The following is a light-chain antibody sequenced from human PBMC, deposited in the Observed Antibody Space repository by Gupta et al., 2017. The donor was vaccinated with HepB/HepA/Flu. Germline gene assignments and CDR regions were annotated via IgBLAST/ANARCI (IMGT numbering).Light chain of an antibody. Sequence: QSVLTQPPSTSGTPGPRVTISCSGSSSNIGRNIVNWYKQLPGTAPNLLIDSNNKRHSGAPDRFSSSKSGTSASLAITVLHLEEEADYFCEAWEDSLNGFYVFGSGTKVTVL. CDR1: SSNIGRNI. V-gene: IGLV1-44*01. CDR3: EAWEDSLNGFYV. J-gene: IGLJ1*01. CDR2: SNN.